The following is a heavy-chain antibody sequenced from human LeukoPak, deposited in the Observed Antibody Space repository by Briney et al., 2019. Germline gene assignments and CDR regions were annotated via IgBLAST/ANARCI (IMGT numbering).Heavy chain of an antibody. Sequence: ASVKVSCKASGYTFTSYDINWVRQATGQGLEWMGWMNPNSGNTGYAQKFQGRVTMTRNTSISTAYTELSSLRSEDTAVYYCARARYSGYDWRYYYYGMDVWGQGTTVTVSS. D-gene: IGHD5-12*01. CDR3: ARARYSGYDWRYYYYGMDV. J-gene: IGHJ6*02. CDR1: GYTFTSYD. CDR2: MNPNSGNT. V-gene: IGHV1-8*01.